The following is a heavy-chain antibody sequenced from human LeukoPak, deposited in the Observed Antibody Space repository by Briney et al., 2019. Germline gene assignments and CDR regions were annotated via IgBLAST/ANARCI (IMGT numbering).Heavy chain of an antibody. D-gene: IGHD3-3*01. CDR1: GFSLSTSGVG. J-gene: IGHJ5*02. CDR3: GQSKFFVWSDP. CDR2: ICWDDDK. V-gene: IGHV2-5*02. Sequence: SGPTLVNPPQTLTLTCTFSGFSLSTSGVGVGWIRQPPVKALEWLALICWDDDKHYSAALKSRLFINKDIYKNQEVLTMTNSDRVDTGTYYCGQSKFFVWSDPWGQGTLVTVSS.